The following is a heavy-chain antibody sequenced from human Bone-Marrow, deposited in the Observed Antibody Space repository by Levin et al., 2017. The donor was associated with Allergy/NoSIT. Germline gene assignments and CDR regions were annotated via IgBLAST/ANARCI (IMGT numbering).Heavy chain of an antibody. CDR2: ITDGGSTT. V-gene: IGHV3-23*01. Sequence: GGSLRLSCVASGFEYSTYAMGWVRQAPGKGLEWVSAITDGGSTTFYADSVRGRFTISRDNSKNTLYLQMNSVRAEDTAIYYCAKLCVVVASLGDFWGQGTLVTVSS. D-gene: IGHD2-21*01. J-gene: IGHJ4*02. CDR1: GFEYSTYA. CDR3: AKLCVVVASLGDF.